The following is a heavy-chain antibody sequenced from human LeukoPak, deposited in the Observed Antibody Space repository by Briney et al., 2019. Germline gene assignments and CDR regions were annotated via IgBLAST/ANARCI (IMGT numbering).Heavy chain of an antibody. Sequence: GGSLRLSCAASGFTFSSYAMHWVRQAPGKGLEWVAVISYDGSNKYYADSVKGRFTISRDNSKNTLYLQMNSLRAEDTAAYYCARGTPGYSSGWYNSDRPYYFDYWGQGTLVTVSS. CDR3: ARGTPGYSSGWYNSDRPYYFDY. V-gene: IGHV3-30*04. CDR1: GFTFSSYA. D-gene: IGHD6-19*01. J-gene: IGHJ4*02. CDR2: ISYDGSNK.